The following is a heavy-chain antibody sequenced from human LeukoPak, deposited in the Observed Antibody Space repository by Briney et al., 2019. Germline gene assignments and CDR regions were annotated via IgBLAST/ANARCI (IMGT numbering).Heavy chain of an antibody. V-gene: IGHV3-53*04. CDR3: ARGGTPGYSSGRIDY. Sequence: GGSLRLSCVASGFTVSSNYMSWVRQAPGKGLEWVSVIYSAGNTYYADSVKGRFTISRHNSKNTLYLQMNSLRVEDTAVYYCARGGTPGYSSGRIDYWGQGTLVTVFS. J-gene: IGHJ4*02. D-gene: IGHD6-19*01. CDR1: GFTVSSNY. CDR2: IYSAGNT.